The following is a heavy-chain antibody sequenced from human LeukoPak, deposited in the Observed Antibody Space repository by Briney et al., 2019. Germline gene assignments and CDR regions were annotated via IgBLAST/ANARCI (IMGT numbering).Heavy chain of an antibody. V-gene: IGHV5-51*01. CDR2: IYPVDSDT. CDR1: GYIFSNYW. Sequence: GESLKISCKYSGYIFSNYWIGWVRQMSGKGLEWMGIIYPVDSDTRYSPSFQGQVTISVDKSISTAYLHWSSLKASDTAIYYCARLYCATTSCFGPIDYWGQGTLVTVS. CDR3: ARLYCATTSCFGPIDY. D-gene: IGHD2-2*01. J-gene: IGHJ4*02.